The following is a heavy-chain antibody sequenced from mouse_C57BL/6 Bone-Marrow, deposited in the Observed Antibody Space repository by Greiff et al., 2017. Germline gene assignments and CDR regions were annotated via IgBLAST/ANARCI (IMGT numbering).Heavy chain of an antibody. J-gene: IGHJ3*01. CDR2: ISDGGSYT. Sequence: EVKLQESGGGLVKPGGSLKLSCAASGFTFSSYAMSWVRQTPEKRLEWVATISDGGSYTYYPDNVKGRFTISREDAKNNLYLQMSHLKSEDTAMYYCAREYYGSSWFAYWGQGTLVTVSA. D-gene: IGHD1-1*01. CDR3: AREYYGSSWFAY. V-gene: IGHV5-4*01. CDR1: GFTFSSYA.